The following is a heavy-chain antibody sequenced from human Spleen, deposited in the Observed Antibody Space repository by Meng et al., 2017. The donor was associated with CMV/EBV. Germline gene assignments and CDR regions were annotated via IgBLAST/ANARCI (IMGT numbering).Heavy chain of an antibody. CDR3: ARDAGFYFGESDY. D-gene: IGHD3-10*01. V-gene: IGHV3-72*01. CDR1: GFTFSDHY. Sequence: GESLKISCAASGFTFSDHYMDWVRQAPGKGLEWVGRTRNKPNSYTTEYAASVKGRFTISRDDSKNSLYLQMNSLRAEDTAVYYCARDAGFYFGESDYWGQGTLVTVSS. J-gene: IGHJ4*02. CDR2: TRNKPNSYTT.